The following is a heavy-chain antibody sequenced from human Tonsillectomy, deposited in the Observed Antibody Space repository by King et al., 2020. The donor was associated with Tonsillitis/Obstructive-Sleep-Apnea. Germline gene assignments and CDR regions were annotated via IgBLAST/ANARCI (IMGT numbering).Heavy chain of an antibody. CDR2: ISGSGGST. Sequence: VQLVESGGGLVQPGGSLRLSCAASGFTFSSYAMSWVRQAPGKGLEWVSTISGSGGSTYYADSVKGRFTISRDNSKNTLYLQMNSLRAEDTAVYYCAKDIVVVVAASSADYYGMDVWGQGTTVNVSS. D-gene: IGHD2-15*01. V-gene: IGHV3-23*04. J-gene: IGHJ6*02. CDR3: AKDIVVVVAASSADYYGMDV. CDR1: GFTFSSYA.